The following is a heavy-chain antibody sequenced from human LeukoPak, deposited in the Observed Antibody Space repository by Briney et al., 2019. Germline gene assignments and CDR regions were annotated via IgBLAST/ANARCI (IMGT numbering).Heavy chain of an antibody. J-gene: IGHJ4*02. CDR2: ISGSGGST. Sequence: GGSLRLSCAASGFTFSSYAMSWVRQAPGKGLEWVSAISGSGGSTYYADSVKGRFTISRDNSKNTLYLQMNSLRAEDTAVYYCAKDCCQYNLIGAPDDHHYWGQGTLVTVSS. D-gene: IGHD1-14*01. V-gene: IGHV3-23*01. CDR1: GFTFSSYA. CDR3: AKDCCQYNLIGAPDDHHY.